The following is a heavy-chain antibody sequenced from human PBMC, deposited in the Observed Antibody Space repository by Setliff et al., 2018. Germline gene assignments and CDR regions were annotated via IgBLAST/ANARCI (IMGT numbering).Heavy chain of an antibody. CDR1: GGSVNSGYDN. D-gene: IGHD3-16*02. CDR3: ARDRYGVPGDS. CDR2: IYSSGNA. J-gene: IGHJ5*01. V-gene: IGHV4-61*09. Sequence: SETLSLTCTVSGGSVNSGYDNWNWLRQPAGQGLEWLGHIYSSGNANLHPAFRSRVTMSDDTSKSQFSLTLTSVTAADTGIYYCARDRYGVPGDSWGQGLLVTVSS.